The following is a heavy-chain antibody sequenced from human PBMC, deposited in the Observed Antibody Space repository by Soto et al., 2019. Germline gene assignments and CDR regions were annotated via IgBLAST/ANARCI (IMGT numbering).Heavy chain of an antibody. CDR2: IYYSGTT. CDR1: DGSVSSDFYY. CDR3: ARGWQRVTGTYYS. Sequence: QVQLQQSGPGLVKPSQTLSLTCSVPDGSVSSDFYYWHWIRQRPGKGLEWIGYIYYSGTTYYNPSLTGRVAISVDTSKNHLFLTLTSVTAADSAVYYWARGWQRVTGTYYSWGQGTLVTFSS. D-gene: IGHD1-1*01. V-gene: IGHV4-31*03. J-gene: IGHJ4*02.